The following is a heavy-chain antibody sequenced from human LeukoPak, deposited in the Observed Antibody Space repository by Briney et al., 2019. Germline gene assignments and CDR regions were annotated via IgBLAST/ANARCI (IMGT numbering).Heavy chain of an antibody. CDR2: IKQDGSEK. Sequence: PGGPLRLSCAASGFTFSDYWMSWVRQAPGKGLEWVANIKQDGSEKYYVDSVKGRFTISRDNAKNSLSLQMNSLRAEDTAMYYCARDLPGGDYWGQGTLVTVSS. V-gene: IGHV3-7*01. CDR3: ARDLPGGDY. CDR1: GFTFSDYW. D-gene: IGHD3-10*01. J-gene: IGHJ4*02.